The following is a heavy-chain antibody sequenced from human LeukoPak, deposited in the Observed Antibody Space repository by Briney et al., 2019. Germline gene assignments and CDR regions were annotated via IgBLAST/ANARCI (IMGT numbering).Heavy chain of an antibody. CDR1: GGSFSGYY. Sequence: SETLSLTCAVYGGSFSGYYWSWIRQPPGKGLEWIGEINHSGSTNYNPSLKSRVTISVDTSKNQFSLKLSSVTAADTAVYYCARRVVPTPQAWFDPWGQGTLVTVSS. J-gene: IGHJ5*02. CDR2: INHSGST. V-gene: IGHV4-34*01. D-gene: IGHD2-2*01. CDR3: ARRVVPTPQAWFDP.